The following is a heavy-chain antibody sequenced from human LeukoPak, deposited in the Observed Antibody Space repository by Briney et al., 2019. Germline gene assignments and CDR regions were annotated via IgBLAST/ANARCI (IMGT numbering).Heavy chain of an antibody. CDR3: AKGGAYGSGSYCDY. CDR1: GFTFSCHG. CDR2: ISGGGSDT. D-gene: IGHD3-10*01. V-gene: IGHV3-23*02. J-gene: IGHJ4*02. Sequence: QPGGSLRLSCAVSGFTFSCHGMHWVRQVPGKGLEWVASISGGGSDTYNEDAVKGRFTISRDNYKSTLSLQMNSLRAEDTAVYYCAKGGAYGSGSYCDYWGQGTLVTVSS.